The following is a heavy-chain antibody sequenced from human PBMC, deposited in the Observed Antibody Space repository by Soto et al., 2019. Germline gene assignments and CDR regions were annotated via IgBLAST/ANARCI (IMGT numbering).Heavy chain of an antibody. CDR3: ARGRLTLQQRLAI. J-gene: IGHJ3*02. D-gene: IGHD1-1*01. Sequence: PSETLSLTCSVSGGSFKSYYWSWVRQPPGKGLEWIGYIHTSGSTNYNPSLKSRLAISLDTSQSHFSLRLSSVTAADTGMYFCARGRLTLQQRLAIWGQGTMVTVSS. CDR1: GGSFKSYY. V-gene: IGHV4-4*08. CDR2: IHTSGST.